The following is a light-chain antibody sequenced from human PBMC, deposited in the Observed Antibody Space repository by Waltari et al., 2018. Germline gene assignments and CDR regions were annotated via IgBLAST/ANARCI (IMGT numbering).Light chain of an antibody. CDR2: EVS. CDR3: SSYTSSSNYV. V-gene: IGLV2-14*01. CDR1: SSDVRGYTY. Sequence: QSALTQPASVSGSPGQSIPISCTGTSSDVRGYTYVSWYQQHPGKAPKLMIYEVSNRPSGVSNRFSGSKSGNTASLTISGLQAEDEADYYCSSYTSSSNYVFGTGTKVTVL. J-gene: IGLJ1*01.